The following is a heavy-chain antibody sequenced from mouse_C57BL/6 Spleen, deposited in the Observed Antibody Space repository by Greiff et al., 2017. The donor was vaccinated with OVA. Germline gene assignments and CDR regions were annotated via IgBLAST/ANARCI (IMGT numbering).Heavy chain of an antibody. Sequence: SGAELVKPGASVKLSCKASGYTFTEYTIHWVKQRSGQGLEWIGWFYPGSGSIKYNEKFKDKATLTADKSSSTVYMELSRLTSEDSAVYFCARHEDRDYDDYDRDWYFDVWGTGTTVTVSS. V-gene: IGHV1-62-2*01. CDR2: FYPGSGSI. CDR1: GYTFTEYT. D-gene: IGHD2-4*01. J-gene: IGHJ1*03. CDR3: ARHEDRDYDDYDRDWYFDV.